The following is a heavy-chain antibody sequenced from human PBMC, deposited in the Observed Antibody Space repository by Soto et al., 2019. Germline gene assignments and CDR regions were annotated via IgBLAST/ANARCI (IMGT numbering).Heavy chain of an antibody. D-gene: IGHD6-6*01. V-gene: IGHV1-18*04. CDR3: ARERYVASRPSQSDS. Sequence: AVKVSCXAAGDRFSTYGIKWVRQAAGQGLEWMGWTSTNNDDNNYAQKFPGRVPFTTDTSTSTAYLELRSLIPDDTAVYFCARERYVASRPSQSDSWGQGTQVTVSS. CDR1: GDRFSTYG. CDR2: TSTNNDDN. J-gene: IGHJ4*02.